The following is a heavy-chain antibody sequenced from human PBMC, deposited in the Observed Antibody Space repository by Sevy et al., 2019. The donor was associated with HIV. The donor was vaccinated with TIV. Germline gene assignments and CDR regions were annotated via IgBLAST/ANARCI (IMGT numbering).Heavy chain of an antibody. CDR1: GYTFTGYY. V-gene: IGHV1-2*02. CDR3: ARVSTIVVVPAAKGQYYYYMDV. CDR2: INPNSGGT. Sequence: ASVKVSCKASGYTFTGYYMHWVRQAPGQGLEWMGWINPNSGGTNYAQKFQGRVTMTRDTSISTAYMELGRLRSDDTAVYYCARVSTIVVVPAAKGQYYYYMDVWGKGTTVTVSS. J-gene: IGHJ6*03. D-gene: IGHD2-2*01.